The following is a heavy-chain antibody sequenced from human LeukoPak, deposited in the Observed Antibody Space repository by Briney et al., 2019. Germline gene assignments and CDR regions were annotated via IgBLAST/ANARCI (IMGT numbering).Heavy chain of an antibody. CDR1: GFTFSSYS. V-gene: IGHV3-48*01. J-gene: IGHJ6*02. Sequence: PGGSLRLSCAASGFTFSSYSMTWVRQAPGKGLEWVSYISSSSSTIYYADSVKGRFTISRDNAKNSLYLQVNSLRAEDTAVYYCARLDCSSTSCYFFMDVWGQGTTVTVSS. D-gene: IGHD2-2*01. CDR3: ARLDCSSTSCYFFMDV. CDR2: ISSSSSTI.